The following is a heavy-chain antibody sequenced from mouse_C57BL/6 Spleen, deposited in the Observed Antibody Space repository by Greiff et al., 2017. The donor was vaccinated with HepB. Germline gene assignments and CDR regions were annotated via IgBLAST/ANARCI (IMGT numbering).Heavy chain of an antibody. CDR2: ISSGGSYT. CDR1: GFTFSSYG. J-gene: IGHJ3*01. Sequence: EVQLQESGGDLVKPGGSLKLSCAASGFTFSSYGMSWVRQTPDKRLEWVATISSGGSYTYYPDSVKGRFTISRDNAKNTLYLQMSSLKSEDTAMYYCARPFITTVVATPAWFAYWGQGTLVTVSA. V-gene: IGHV5-6*01. CDR3: ARPFITTVVATPAWFAY. D-gene: IGHD1-1*01.